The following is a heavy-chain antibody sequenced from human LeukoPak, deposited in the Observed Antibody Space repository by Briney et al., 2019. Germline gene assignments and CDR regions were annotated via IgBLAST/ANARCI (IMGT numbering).Heavy chain of an antibody. CDR3: ARETAAAGLYYFDY. Sequence: GGSLRLSCAASGFTFSSYWMQWVRQAPGKGLVWVSRINSDGSSTSYADSVKGRFTISRDNAKNTLYLQMNSLRAEDTAVYYCARETAAAGLYYFDYWGQGTLVTVSS. CDR1: GFTFSSYW. D-gene: IGHD6-13*01. V-gene: IGHV3-74*01. J-gene: IGHJ4*02. CDR2: INSDGSST.